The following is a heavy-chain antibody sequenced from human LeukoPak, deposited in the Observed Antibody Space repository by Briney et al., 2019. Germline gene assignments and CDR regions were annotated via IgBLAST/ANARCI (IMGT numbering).Heavy chain of an antibody. CDR3: AKDADTATIIYWYFDL. CDR1: GFTLTTFG. J-gene: IGHJ2*01. V-gene: IGHV3-30*18. CDR2: ISDDGSNR. Sequence: GGSLRLSCTASGFTLTTFGMHWVRQAPGKGLEWVAVISDDGSNRYYADSVKGRFTISRDNSNNTLYLQMNSLRAEDTAMYYCAKDADTATIIYWYFDLWGRGTLVTVSS. D-gene: IGHD5-18*01.